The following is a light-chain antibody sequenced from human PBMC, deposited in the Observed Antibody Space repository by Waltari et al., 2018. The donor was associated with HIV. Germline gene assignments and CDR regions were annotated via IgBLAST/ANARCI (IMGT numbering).Light chain of an antibody. V-gene: IGLV1-44*01. J-gene: IGLJ2*01. CDR3: ATWDDSLNGVV. CDR1: SSNIGRNT. Sequence: QSVLTQPPPASGTPGQGVTIPCSGSSSNIGRNTVNWYQPLPGTAHKVIIYSNNQRPSEVPDRFSGSKSGTSVSLAISGLQSEDEADYYCATWDDSLNGVVFGGGTKLTV. CDR2: SNN.